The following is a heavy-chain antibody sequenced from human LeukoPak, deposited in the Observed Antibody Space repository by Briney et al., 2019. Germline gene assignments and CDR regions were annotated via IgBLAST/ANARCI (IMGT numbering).Heavy chain of an antibody. Sequence: GGSLRLSCAASGFTFSSYGMSWVRQAPGKGLEWVSGISGSGGTTYYADSVKGRFTISRDNSKNTLYLKMNSLRAEDTAVYYCAKLVVPAAIRGGAFDIWGQGTMVTVSS. CDR1: GFTFSSYG. J-gene: IGHJ3*02. CDR3: AKLVVPAAIRGGAFDI. V-gene: IGHV3-23*01. D-gene: IGHD2-2*01. CDR2: ISGSGGTT.